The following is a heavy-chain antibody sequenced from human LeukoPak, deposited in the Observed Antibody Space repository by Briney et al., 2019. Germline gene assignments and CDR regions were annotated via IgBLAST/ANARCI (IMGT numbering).Heavy chain of an antibody. Sequence: PGGSLRLSCAASGFTFSSYAMSWVRQAPGKGLEWVSAISGSGGSTYYADSVKGRFTISRDNSKNTLFLRMNSLRAEDTALYYCVKGPLIAVAGTTWHYWGQGTLVTVSS. D-gene: IGHD6-19*01. V-gene: IGHV3-23*01. CDR3: VKGPLIAVAGTTWHY. J-gene: IGHJ4*02. CDR2: ISGSGGST. CDR1: GFTFSSYA.